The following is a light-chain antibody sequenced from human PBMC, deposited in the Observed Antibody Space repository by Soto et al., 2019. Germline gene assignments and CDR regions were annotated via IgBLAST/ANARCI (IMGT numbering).Light chain of an antibody. V-gene: IGLV1-47*01. CDR3: AAWDDSLSGHYV. J-gene: IGLJ1*01. CDR2: RNN. CDR1: SSNIGSNY. Sequence: QSVLTQPPSASGTPGQRVTISCSGSSSNIGSNYVYWYQQLPGTAPKLLIYRNNQRPSGVPDRFSGSKSGTSASLAISGLRSEDEADYYCAAWDDSLSGHYVFGTGTMVTVL.